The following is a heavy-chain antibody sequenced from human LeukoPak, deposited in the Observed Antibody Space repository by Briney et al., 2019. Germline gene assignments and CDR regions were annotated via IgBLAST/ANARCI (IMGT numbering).Heavy chain of an antibody. Sequence: PGGSLRLSCAASGFTFSNYWMHWVGQAPGKGLVWVSRIRSDGGYTSYADSVKGRLTISRDNAKNTLYLQMNNLRAEDTAVYYCARGEGSYSDYWGQGTLVTVSS. CDR3: ARGEGSYSDY. CDR1: GFTFSNYW. CDR2: IRSDGGYT. V-gene: IGHV3-74*01. D-gene: IGHD1-26*01. J-gene: IGHJ4*02.